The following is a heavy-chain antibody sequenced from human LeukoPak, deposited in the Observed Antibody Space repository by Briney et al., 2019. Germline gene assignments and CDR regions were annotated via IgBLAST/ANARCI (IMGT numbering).Heavy chain of an antibody. CDR3: AREERGSSGPFDY. CDR1: GFTFSNAC. J-gene: IGHJ4*02. V-gene: IGHV3-11*04. CDR2: ISSSDSTI. Sequence: GGSLRLSCAASGFTFSNACMSWVRQAPGKGLEWVSYISSSDSTIYYADSVKGRFTISRDNAKNSLYLQMNSLSAEDTALYYCAREERGSSGPFDYWGQGTLVTVSS. D-gene: IGHD6-19*01.